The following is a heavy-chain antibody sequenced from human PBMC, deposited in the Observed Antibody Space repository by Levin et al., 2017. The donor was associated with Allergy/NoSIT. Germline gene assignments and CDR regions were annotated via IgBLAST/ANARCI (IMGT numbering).Heavy chain of an antibody. V-gene: IGHV4-34*01. J-gene: IGHJ4*02. CDR3: ASYVSFDY. Sequence: SQTLSLTCAVYGGSFSGYYWSWIRQPPGKGLEWIGEINHSGSTNYNPSLKSRVTISVDTSKNQFSLKLSSVTAADTAVYYCASYVSFDYWGQGTLVTVSS. CDR1: GGSFSGYY. CDR2: INHSGST. D-gene: IGHD3-16*01.